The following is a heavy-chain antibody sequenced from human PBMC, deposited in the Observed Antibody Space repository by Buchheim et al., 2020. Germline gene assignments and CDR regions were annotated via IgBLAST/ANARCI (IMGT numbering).Heavy chain of an antibody. V-gene: IGHV3-30*18. CDR1: GFSFSNYA. D-gene: IGHD4-23*01. CDR3: AKDHQSGGKFFFFALDV. Sequence: QVQLVESGGGVVQPGGSLRLSCAASGFSFSNYAIHWVRQAPGKGLEWVAVISYDGSNKYSADSLQGRFTVSRDNSKNTMYLQMANLGPEDTAIYYCAKDHQSGGKFFFFALDVWGQGTT. CDR2: ISYDGSNK. J-gene: IGHJ6*02.